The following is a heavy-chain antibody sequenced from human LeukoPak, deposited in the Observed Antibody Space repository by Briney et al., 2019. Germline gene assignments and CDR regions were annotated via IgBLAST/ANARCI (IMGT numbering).Heavy chain of an antibody. D-gene: IGHD6-19*01. CDR2: ISSSSSTI. V-gene: IGHV3-48*01. J-gene: IGHJ4*02. CDR3: APGGYSSGWSLDY. Sequence: GESLKISCAASGFTFSSYSMNWVRQAPGKGLEWVSYISSSSSTIYYADSVKGRFTISRDNAKNSLYLQMNSLRAEDTAVYYCAPGGYSSGWSLDYWGQGTLVTVSS. CDR1: GFTFSSYS.